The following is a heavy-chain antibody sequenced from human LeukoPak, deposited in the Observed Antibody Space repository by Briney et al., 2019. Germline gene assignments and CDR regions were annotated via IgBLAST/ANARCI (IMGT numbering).Heavy chain of an antibody. J-gene: IGHJ6*03. V-gene: IGHV3-23*01. CDR1: SFTFSGYV. CDR2: VSTTGGST. Sequence: PGGSLRLSCGASSFTFSGYVMSWVRQAPGKGLEWVSTVSTTGGSTYYADSVKGRFTISRDNSKDTLYLQMNSLRAEDTAVYYCAKCSGWFVRGKDYYYYYMDVWGKGTTVTVSS. CDR3: AKCSGWFVRGKDYYYYYMDV. D-gene: IGHD6-19*01.